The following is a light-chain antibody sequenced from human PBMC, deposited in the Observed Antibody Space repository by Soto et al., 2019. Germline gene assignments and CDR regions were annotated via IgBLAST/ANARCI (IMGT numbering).Light chain of an antibody. V-gene: IGKV3-20*01. CDR1: QSFSSSY. J-gene: IGKJ1*01. Sequence: EIVLTQSPGTLSLSPGERATLSCRASQSFSSSYLAWYQQKPGQAPRLLIYGASSRATGIPDRFSGSGSGTEFTFTISRLEPEDFVVYYCQRYGSSRSFGQGTKV. CDR2: GAS. CDR3: QRYGSSRS.